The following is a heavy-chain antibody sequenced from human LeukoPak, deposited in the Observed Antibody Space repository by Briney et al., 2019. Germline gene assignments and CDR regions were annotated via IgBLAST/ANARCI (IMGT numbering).Heavy chain of an antibody. CDR1: GFTFSSYA. CDR2: ISGRGNAT. D-gene: IGHD2-2*02. CDR3: AKALGAPRRPVYTYYMDV. J-gene: IGHJ6*03. Sequence: PGGSLRLYCATSGFTFSSYAMSWVRQAPGEGLEWVSTISGRGNATNYCDSVKGRFTISRDNSNNSLFLQMNSLRVDDAAVYYCAKALGAPRRPVYTYYMDVWGKGTTVIVSS. V-gene: IGHV3-23*01.